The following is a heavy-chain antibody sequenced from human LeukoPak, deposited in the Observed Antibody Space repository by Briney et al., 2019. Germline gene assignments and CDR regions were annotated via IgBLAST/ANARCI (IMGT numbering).Heavy chain of an antibody. D-gene: IGHD2-2*01. J-gene: IGHJ3*02. Sequence: SVKVSCKASGGTFSSYAISWVRQAPGQGLEWMGGIIPIFGTANYAQKFQGRVTITADESTSTAYMELSSLRSEDTAVYYCARDGSRVPNPYCSSTSCHDASDIWGQGTMVTVSS. CDR2: IIPIFGTA. CDR1: GGTFSSYA. CDR3: ARDGSRVPNPYCSSTSCHDASDI. V-gene: IGHV1-69*01.